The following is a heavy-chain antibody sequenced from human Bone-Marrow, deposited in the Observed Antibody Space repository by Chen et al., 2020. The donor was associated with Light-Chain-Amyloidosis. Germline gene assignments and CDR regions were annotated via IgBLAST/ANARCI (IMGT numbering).Heavy chain of an antibody. CDR3: ARLMTEAVFRLVAAGMDV. CDR1: GYTFTGYH. V-gene: IGHV1-2*02. CDR2: INPNRGGT. D-gene: IGHD3-3*01. Sequence: QVQLVQSGTEVKKPGASVKVSCKASGYTFTGYHIHWVRQAPGQGLEWMGWINPNRGGTNYAQKFQDRVTVTRDRSISTAYMQVSRLRADDTAVYYCARLMTEAVFRLVAAGMDVWGQGTTVTVSS. J-gene: IGHJ6*02.